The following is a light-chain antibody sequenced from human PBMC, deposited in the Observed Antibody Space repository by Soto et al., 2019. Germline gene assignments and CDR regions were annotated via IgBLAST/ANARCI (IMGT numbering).Light chain of an antibody. J-gene: IGKJ1*01. Sequence: EIVFTQSPATLSLSPGERATLSCRASQSVNNFLAWYQQKPGQAPRLLIYGASTRATGIPARFSGSGSGTEFTLTISSLQSEDFAVYYCQQYNNWPWTFGQGTKVDI. CDR2: GAS. V-gene: IGKV3-15*01. CDR3: QQYNNWPWT. CDR1: QSVNNF.